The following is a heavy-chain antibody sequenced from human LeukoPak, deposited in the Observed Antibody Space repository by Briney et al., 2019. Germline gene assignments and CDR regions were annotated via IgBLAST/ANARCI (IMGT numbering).Heavy chain of an antibody. CDR3: ASSYRGSSRFDY. Sequence: ASVKVSCKASGYTFTGYYMHWVRQAPGQGLEWMGWISAYNGNTNYAQKLQGRVTMTTDTSTSTAYMELRSLRSDDTAVYYCASSYRGSSRFDYWGQGTLVTVSS. D-gene: IGHD6-13*01. CDR1: GYTFTGYY. CDR2: ISAYNGNT. J-gene: IGHJ4*02. V-gene: IGHV1-18*04.